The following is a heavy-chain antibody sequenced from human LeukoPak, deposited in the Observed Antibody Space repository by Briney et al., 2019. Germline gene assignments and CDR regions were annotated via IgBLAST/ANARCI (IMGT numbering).Heavy chain of an antibody. Sequence: PGGSLRLSCAASGFTFSSYAMSWVRQAPGKGLEWVSAISGSGGSTYYADSVKGRFTISRDNSKNTLYLQMNSLRAEDTAVYYCAKPRGYYCYYGMDVWGQGTTVTVSS. V-gene: IGHV3-23*01. J-gene: IGHJ6*02. CDR3: AKPRGYYCYYGMDV. D-gene: IGHD3-10*01. CDR1: GFTFSSYA. CDR2: ISGSGGST.